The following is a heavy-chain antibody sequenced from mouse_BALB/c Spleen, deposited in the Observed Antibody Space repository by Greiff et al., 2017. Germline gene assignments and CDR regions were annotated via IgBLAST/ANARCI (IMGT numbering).Heavy chain of an antibody. CDR2: INSNGGST. CDR1: GFTFSSYY. D-gene: IGHD2-4*01. Sequence: DVQLVESGGGLVKLGGSLKLSCAASGFTFSSYYMSWVRQTPEKRLELVAAINSNGGSTYYPDTVKGRFTISRDNAKNTLYLQMSSLKSEDTALYYCARGSTMITTRDWYFDVWGAGTTVTVSS. CDR3: ARGSTMITTRDWYFDV. V-gene: IGHV5-6-2*01. J-gene: IGHJ1*01.